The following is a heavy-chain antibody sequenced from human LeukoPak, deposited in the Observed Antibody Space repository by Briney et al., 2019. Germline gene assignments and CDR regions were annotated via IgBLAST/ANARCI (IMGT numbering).Heavy chain of an antibody. Sequence: GGSLRLSCAASGFTFSSYGMHWVRQAPGKGLEWVAVISYDGSNKYYADSVKGRFTISRDNSKNTLYLQMNSLRAEDTAVYYCAKDLAEMATTSPDYWGQGTLVTVSS. CDR1: GFTFSSYG. CDR2: ISYDGSNK. V-gene: IGHV3-30*18. D-gene: IGHD5-24*01. J-gene: IGHJ4*02. CDR3: AKDLAEMATTSPDY.